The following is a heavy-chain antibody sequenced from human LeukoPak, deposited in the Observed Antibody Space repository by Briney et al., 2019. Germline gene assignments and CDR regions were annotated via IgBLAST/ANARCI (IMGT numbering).Heavy chain of an antibody. D-gene: IGHD2-8*01. CDR2: INQNVST. CDR3: ARILRYCTDGVCSKRFDP. CDR1: GGSFSGYY. V-gene: IGHV4-34*01. J-gene: IGHJ5*02. Sequence: SETLSLTCAVYGGSFSGYYWSWIRQPPEKGLEWMGEINQNVSTNYNPSPKNRVSISVDTSKNQFSLKLSSVTAADTAAYYCARILRYCTDGVCSKRFDPWGQGPLVTVSS.